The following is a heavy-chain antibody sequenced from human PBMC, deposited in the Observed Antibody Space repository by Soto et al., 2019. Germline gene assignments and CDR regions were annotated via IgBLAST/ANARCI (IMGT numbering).Heavy chain of an antibody. V-gene: IGHV4-39*07. CDR2: IYYSGST. CDR3: ARGYGSGSYYKGPNYYYGMDV. Sequence: SETLSLTCTVSGGSISSSSYYWGWIRQPPGKGLEWIGSIYYSGSTYYNPSLKSRVTISVDTSKNQFSLKLSSVTAADTAVYYCARGYGSGSYYKGPNYYYGMDVWGQGTTVTVSS. CDR1: GGSISSSSYY. D-gene: IGHD3-10*01. J-gene: IGHJ6*02.